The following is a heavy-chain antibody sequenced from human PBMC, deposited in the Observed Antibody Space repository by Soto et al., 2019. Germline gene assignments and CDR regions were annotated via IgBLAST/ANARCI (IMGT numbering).Heavy chain of an antibody. J-gene: IGHJ4*02. CDR3: ARGCSGGTNCFYFDF. CDR1: GFTFGNFG. D-gene: IGHD6-13*01. CDR2: ISSDGSRK. V-gene: IGHV3-30*03. Sequence: QVQLVESGGGVVQPGRSLRLSCAASGFTFGNFGIHWVRQAPGKGLEWVADISSDGSRKFYADSVNGRFTISRDNSKNTRYLQMNSLRTEDTAVYFCARGCSGGTNCFYFDFWGQGILVTVSS.